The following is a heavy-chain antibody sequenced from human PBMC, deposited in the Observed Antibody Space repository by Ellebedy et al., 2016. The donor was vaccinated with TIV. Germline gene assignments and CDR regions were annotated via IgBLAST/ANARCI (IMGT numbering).Heavy chain of an antibody. D-gene: IGHD3-9*01. J-gene: IGHJ4*02. V-gene: IGHV3-23*01. CDR2: ISGGGGST. CDR3: ARELRLRYFDYDY. Sequence: GESLKISCAASAFTFSSFAMTWVRQAPGKGLEWVSGISGGGGSTYYADSVKGRFTISRDNAKNSLYLQMNSLRDEDTAVYYCARELRLRYFDYDYWGQGTLVTVSS. CDR1: AFTFSSFA.